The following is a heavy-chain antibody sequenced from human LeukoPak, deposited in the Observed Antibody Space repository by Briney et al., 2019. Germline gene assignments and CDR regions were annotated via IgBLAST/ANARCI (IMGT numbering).Heavy chain of an antibody. CDR2: ISSNAGST. D-gene: IGHD3-3*01. J-gene: IGHJ6*02. CDR1: GFTFSSYA. Sequence: GGSLRLSCAASGFTFSSYAMHWVRQAPGKGLEYVSAISSNAGSTDYANSVKGRFTISRDNSKNTLYLQMASLRAEDIAVYYSARDRESDFWSGYRYYYYYYGMDVWGQGTTVTVSS. CDR3: ARDRESDFWSGYRYYYYYYGMDV. V-gene: IGHV3-64*01.